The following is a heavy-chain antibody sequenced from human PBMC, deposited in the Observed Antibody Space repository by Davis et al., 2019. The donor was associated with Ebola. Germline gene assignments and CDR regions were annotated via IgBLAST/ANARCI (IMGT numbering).Heavy chain of an antibody. D-gene: IGHD3-22*01. CDR3: VKDTRGYDRPFDS. V-gene: IGHV3-30*18. CDR1: GFTFSSYG. J-gene: IGHJ4*02. CDR2: ISYDGSNK. Sequence: GESLKISCAASGFTFSSYGMHWVRQAPGKGLEWVAVISYDGSNKYYADSVKGRFTISRDNSKNTLYLQMNSLRVEDTAVYYCVKDTRGYDRPFDSWGQGTLVTVSS.